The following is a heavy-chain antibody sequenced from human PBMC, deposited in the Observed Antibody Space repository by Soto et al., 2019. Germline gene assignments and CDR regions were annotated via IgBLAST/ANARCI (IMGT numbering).Heavy chain of an antibody. D-gene: IGHD1-26*01. CDR1: GFTFSSYW. CDR2: INSDGSST. J-gene: IGHJ1*01. Sequence: EVQLVESGGGLVQPGGTLRVSCAASGFTFSSYWMHWVRQAPGKGLVWVSRINSDGSSTNYADFVKGRFTISRDNAKNSLYLQMNRLRVEDTGVYDWSRVGGSSWHWGQGTLVVFSS. V-gene: IGHV3-74*01. CDR3: SRVGGSSWH.